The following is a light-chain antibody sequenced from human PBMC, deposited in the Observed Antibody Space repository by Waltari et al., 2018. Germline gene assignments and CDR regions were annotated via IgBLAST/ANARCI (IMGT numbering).Light chain of an antibody. V-gene: IGKV1-9*01. Sequence: DIQLTQSPTFLSASVGHRITITCRASQDISSYLAWYQQKPGRAPKVLISSASSLQSGVTSRFSGSGSGTEFNLTISSLQPEDVATYYCQQVKSYPLTFGGGTKVEIK. CDR1: QDISSY. CDR3: QQVKSYPLT. J-gene: IGKJ4*01. CDR2: SAS.